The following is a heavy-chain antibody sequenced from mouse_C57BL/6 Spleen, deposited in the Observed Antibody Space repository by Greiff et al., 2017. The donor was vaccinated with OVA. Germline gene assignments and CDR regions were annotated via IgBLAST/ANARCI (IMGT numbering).Heavy chain of an antibody. D-gene: IGHD1-1*01. J-gene: IGHJ3*01. CDR2: ISNLAYSI. V-gene: IGHV5-15*01. CDR3: SRSYYGSSESAWFAY. CDR1: GFTFSDYG. Sequence: EVKLMESGGGLVQPGGSLKLSCAASGFTFSDYGMAWVRQAPRKGPEWVAFISNLAYSIYYADTVTGRCTIPRENAKNTLYLEMSSLRSEDTAMYYCSRSYYGSSESAWFAYWGQGTLVTVSA.